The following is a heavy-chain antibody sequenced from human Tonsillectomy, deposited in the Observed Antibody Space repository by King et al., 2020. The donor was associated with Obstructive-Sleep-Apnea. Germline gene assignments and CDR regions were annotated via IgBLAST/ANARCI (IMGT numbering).Heavy chain of an antibody. CDR3: ARDRGSSGWYGPYDY. V-gene: IGHV4-39*07. J-gene: IGHJ4*02. Sequence: QLQESGPGLVKPSETLSLTCTVSGGSISSSSYYWGWIRQPPGKGLEWIGSIYYSGSTYYNPSLKSRVTISVDTSKNQFSLKLSSVTAADTAVYYCARDRGSSGWYGPYDYWGQGTLVTVSS. D-gene: IGHD6-19*01. CDR2: IYYSGST. CDR1: GGSISSSSYY.